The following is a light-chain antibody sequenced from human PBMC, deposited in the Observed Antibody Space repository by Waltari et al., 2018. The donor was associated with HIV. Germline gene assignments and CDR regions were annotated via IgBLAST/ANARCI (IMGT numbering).Light chain of an antibody. V-gene: IGLV2-14*01. CDR1: SADFSLHNH. J-gene: IGLJ3*02. Sequence: QSGLTQPASVSGSLGQSITISCFASSADFSLHNHVSWYQHHPDTAPPLVIYDDNIRPSATPFRCSSSKSGNTASLTISGLQVDDEADYYCSSYMNSGTLVFGGGTKVTVL. CDR3: SSYMNSGTLV. CDR2: DDN.